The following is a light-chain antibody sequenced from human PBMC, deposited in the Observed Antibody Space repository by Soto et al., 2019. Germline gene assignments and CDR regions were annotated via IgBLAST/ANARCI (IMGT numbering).Light chain of an antibody. CDR1: SSDVGGYNY. Sequence: QSALTQPASVSGSPGQSITISCTGTSSDVGGYNYVCWYQQHPGKAPKLIIYGVTVRPLGVSNHFSGSKSGNTASLSISGLQSEDESDYYCSSYTSSGTVVFGGGTKLTVL. J-gene: IGLJ3*02. CDR3: SSYTSSGTVV. V-gene: IGLV2-14*03. CDR2: GVT.